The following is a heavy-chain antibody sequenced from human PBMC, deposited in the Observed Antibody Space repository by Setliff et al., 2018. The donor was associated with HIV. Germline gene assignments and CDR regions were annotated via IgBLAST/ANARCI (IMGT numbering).Heavy chain of an antibody. Sequence: SETLSLTCTVSGDSISSGSYYWSWIRQPAGKGLEWIGRIYTSGSINYNPSLKSRVTISVDTSKTQFSLKLSSVTAADTAVYYCARVSAMTAIGGWFDPWGQGTLVTVSS. D-gene: IGHD2-21*02. CDR1: GDSISSGSYY. CDR2: IYTSGSI. V-gene: IGHV4-61*02. J-gene: IGHJ5*02. CDR3: ARVSAMTAIGGWFDP.